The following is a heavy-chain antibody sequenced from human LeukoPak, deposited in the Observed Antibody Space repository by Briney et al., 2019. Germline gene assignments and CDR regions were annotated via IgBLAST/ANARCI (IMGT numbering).Heavy chain of an antibody. J-gene: IGHJ5*02. CDR2: MNPNSGNT. D-gene: IGHD6-19*01. V-gene: IGHV1-8*01. CDR1: GYTFTSYD. CDR3: ARVLNRRIAVAGP. Sequence: GASVKVSCKASGYTFTSYDINWVRQATGQGLEWMGWMNPNSGNTGYAQKFQGRVTMTRNTSISTAYMELSSLRSEDTAVYYCARVLNRRIAVAGPWGQGTLVTVSS.